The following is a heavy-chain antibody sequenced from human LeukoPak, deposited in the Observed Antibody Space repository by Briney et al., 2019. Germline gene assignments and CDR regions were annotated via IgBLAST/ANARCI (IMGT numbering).Heavy chain of an antibody. V-gene: IGHV3-20*04. CDR1: GFTFGDYG. Sequence: GGSLRLSCAASGFTFGDYGVIWVRRAPGKGLEWVSGINWNGVSTLYAASVKGRFTISRDNAKNSLSLQMNSLRAEDTAVYYCAKSGGYYYYYYMDVWGKGTTVTVSS. J-gene: IGHJ6*03. D-gene: IGHD3-10*01. CDR2: INWNGVST. CDR3: AKSGGYYYYYYMDV.